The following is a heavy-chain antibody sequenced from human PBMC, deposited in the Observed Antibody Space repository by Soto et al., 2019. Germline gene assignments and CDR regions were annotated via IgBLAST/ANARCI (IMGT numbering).Heavy chain of an antibody. J-gene: IGHJ4*02. CDR3: ARGGRDDLLFVY. Sequence: PSGTLSLTCTVSGGSISSYYWSWIRQPPGKGLEWIGYIYYSGSTNYNPSLKSRVTISVDTSKNQFSLKLSSVTAADTAVYYCARGGRDDLLFVYWGQGTLVTVSS. CDR2: IYYSGST. CDR1: GGSISSYY. V-gene: IGHV4-59*01. D-gene: IGHD2-15*01.